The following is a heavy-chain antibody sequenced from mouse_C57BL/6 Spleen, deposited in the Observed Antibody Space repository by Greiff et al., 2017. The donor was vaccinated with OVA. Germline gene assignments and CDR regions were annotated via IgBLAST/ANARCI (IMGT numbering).Heavy chain of an antibody. V-gene: IGHV1-19*01. Sequence: EVQLQQSGPVLVKPGASVKMSCKASGYTFTDYYMNWVKQSHGKSLEWIGVINPYNGGTSYNQKFKGKATLTVDKSSSTAYMELNSLTSEDSAVYYCARSGITTVVAPDIAYWGQGTLVTVSA. D-gene: IGHD1-1*01. CDR3: ARSGITTVVAPDIAY. J-gene: IGHJ3*01. CDR2: INPYNGGT. CDR1: GYTFTDYY.